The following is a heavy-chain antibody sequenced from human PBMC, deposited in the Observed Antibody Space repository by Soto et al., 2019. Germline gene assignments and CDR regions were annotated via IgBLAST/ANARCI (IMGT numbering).Heavy chain of an antibody. CDR1: GYTFTSYY. CDR2: INPSGGST. CDR3: AGEGGCGYYKRYFQH. Sequence: QVQLVQSGAEVKKPGASVKVSCKASGYTFTSYYMHWVRQAPGQGLEWMGIINPSGGSTSYAQKVQGRVTMNRDTSTSTGYMEVGRLGSEDTAVYYCAGEGGCGYYKRYFQHWGQGTLVTVSS. D-gene: IGHD3-3*01. V-gene: IGHV1-46*01. J-gene: IGHJ1*01.